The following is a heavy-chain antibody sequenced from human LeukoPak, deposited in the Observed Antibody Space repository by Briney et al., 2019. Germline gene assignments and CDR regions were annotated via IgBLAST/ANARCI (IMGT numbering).Heavy chain of an antibody. CDR2: IYYSGST. D-gene: IGHD3-16*02. Sequence: PSETLSLTCAVYGGSFSGYYWGWIRQPPGKGLEWIGSIYYSGSTYYNPSLKSRVTISVDTSKNQFSLKLSSVTAADTAVYYCARDLLNYDYVWGSYRPDAFDIWGQGTMVTVSS. J-gene: IGHJ3*02. V-gene: IGHV4-34*01. CDR3: ARDLLNYDYVWGSYRPDAFDI. CDR1: GGSFSGYY.